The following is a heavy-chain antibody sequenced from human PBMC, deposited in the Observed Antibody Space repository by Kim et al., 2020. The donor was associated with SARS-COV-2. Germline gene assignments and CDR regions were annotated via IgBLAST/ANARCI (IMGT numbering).Heavy chain of an antibody. CDR2: A. CDR3: ARELTGDGLDY. J-gene: IGHJ4*02. Sequence: ANYAQKFQGRVTITADESTSTAYMELSSLRSEDTAVYYCARELTGDGLDYWGQGTLVTVSS. V-gene: IGHV1-69*01. D-gene: IGHD7-27*01.